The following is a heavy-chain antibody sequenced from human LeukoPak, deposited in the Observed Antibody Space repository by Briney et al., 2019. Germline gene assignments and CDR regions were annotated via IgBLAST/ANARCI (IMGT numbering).Heavy chain of an antibody. J-gene: IGHJ4*02. V-gene: IGHV1-2*02. CDR1: GYTFTGYY. CDR2: INPSGGST. D-gene: IGHD6-19*01. CDR3: ARGREVAGTVAY. Sequence: ASVKVSCKASGYTFTGYYMHWVRQAPGQGLEWMGIINPSGGSTSYAQKFQGRVTMTRDTSNSTAYMELSRLTSDDTAVYYCARGREVAGTVAYWGQGALVTVSS.